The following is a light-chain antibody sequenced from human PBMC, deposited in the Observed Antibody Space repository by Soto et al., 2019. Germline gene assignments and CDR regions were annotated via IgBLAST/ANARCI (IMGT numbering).Light chain of an antibody. Sequence: DIQMTQSPSTLSGSVGDRVTITCRASQTISSWLAWYQQKPGKAPKLLIYDASSLESGVPSRFSGSGSGTEFSLTVSRLQPDDFATYYCQQYNSYSVNAFGQGT. CDR1: QTISSW. CDR3: QQYNSYSVNA. CDR2: DAS. J-gene: IGKJ2*01. V-gene: IGKV1-5*01.